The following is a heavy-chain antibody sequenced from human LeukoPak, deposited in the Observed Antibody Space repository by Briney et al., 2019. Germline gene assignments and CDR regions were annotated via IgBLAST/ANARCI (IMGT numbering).Heavy chain of an antibody. CDR1: GYTFTDYH. CDR2: IIPTFGTA. V-gene: IGHV1-69*05. J-gene: IGHJ6*03. Sequence: SVKVSCKASGYTFTDYHMHWVRQAPGQGLEWMGRIIPTFGTANYAQKFQGRVTITTDESTSTAYMELSSLRSEDTAVYYCARDQLIYSGYDYHYYYYMDVWGKGTTVTVSS. CDR3: ARDQLIYSGYDYHYYYYMDV. D-gene: IGHD5-12*01.